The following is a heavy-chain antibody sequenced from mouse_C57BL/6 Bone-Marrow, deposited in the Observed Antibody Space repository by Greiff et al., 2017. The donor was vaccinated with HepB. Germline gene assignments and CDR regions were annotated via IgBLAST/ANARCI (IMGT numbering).Heavy chain of an antibody. CDR1: GYTFTSYW. D-gene: IGHD1-3*01. CDR3: AREGDNYDY. Sequence: VQLQQPGAELVKPGASVKLSCKASGYTFTSYWMDWVKQRPGKGLEWIGMIHPNSGSTNYNEKFKSKATLTVDKSSSTAYMQLSSLTSEDSAVYYCAREGDNYDYWSQGTTLTVSS. J-gene: IGHJ2*01. CDR2: IHPNSGST. V-gene: IGHV1-64*01.